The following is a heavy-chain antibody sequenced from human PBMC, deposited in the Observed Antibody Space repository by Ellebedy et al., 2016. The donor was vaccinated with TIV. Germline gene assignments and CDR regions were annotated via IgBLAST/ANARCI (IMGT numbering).Heavy chain of an antibody. J-gene: IGHJ6*02. CDR1: GYTFTSYG. Sequence: AASVKVSCKASGYTFTSYGISWVRQAPGQGLEWMGGIIPIFGTANYAQKFQGRVTITADESTSTAYMELSSLRSEDTAVYYCARDPLGGRSGYDYRRSDYGMDVWGQGTTVTVSS. V-gene: IGHV1-69*13. D-gene: IGHD5-12*01. CDR3: ARDPLGGRSGYDYRRSDYGMDV. CDR2: IIPIFGTA.